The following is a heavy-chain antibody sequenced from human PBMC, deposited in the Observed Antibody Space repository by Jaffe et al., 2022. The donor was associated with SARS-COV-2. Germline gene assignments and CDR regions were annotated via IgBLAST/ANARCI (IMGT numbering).Heavy chain of an antibody. Sequence: QVQLVQSGSELKKPGASVKVSCKASGYNFIKYGMNWVRQAPGQGFEWMGWIDPNTGNPVYVQGFTGRFVFSLDTSVNTTFLQINSLKAEDTAVYYCARDRSYVSGPDYWGQGTLVTVSS. CDR2: IDPNTGNP. CDR1: GYNFIKYG. V-gene: IGHV7-4-1*02. D-gene: IGHD2-15*01. CDR3: ARDRSYVSGPDY. J-gene: IGHJ4*02.